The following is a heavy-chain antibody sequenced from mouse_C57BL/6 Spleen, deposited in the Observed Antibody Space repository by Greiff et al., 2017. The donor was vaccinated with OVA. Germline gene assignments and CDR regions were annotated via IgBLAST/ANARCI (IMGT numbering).Heavy chain of an antibody. D-gene: IGHD3-2*02. CDR1: GYTFTSYW. CDR2: IDPSDSYT. J-gene: IGHJ2*01. V-gene: IGHV1-69*01. Sequence: QVQLQQSGAELVMPGASVKLSCKASGYTFTSYWMHWVKQRPGQGLEWIGEIDPSDSYTNYNQKFKGKSTLTVDKSSSTAYMQLSSLTSEDSAVYYCARCEAQAFDYWGQGTTLTVSS. CDR3: ARCEAQAFDY.